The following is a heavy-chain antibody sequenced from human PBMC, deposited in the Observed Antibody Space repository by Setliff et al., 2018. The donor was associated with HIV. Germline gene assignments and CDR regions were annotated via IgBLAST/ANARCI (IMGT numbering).Heavy chain of an antibody. V-gene: IGHV3-64*01. CDR2: IKSDGGST. CDR3: ARGPGYFDYVWGTHHTLDYFES. J-gene: IGHJ4*02. Sequence: GGSLRLSCSASGITFSRYAMHWVRQAPGKGLEYVSGIKSDGGSTYYANSVKGRFTISRDNSKNTLYLQMGSLRPEDMAVYHCARGPGYFDYVWGTHHTLDYFESWGQGTLVTVSS. D-gene: IGHD3-16*01. CDR1: GITFSRYA.